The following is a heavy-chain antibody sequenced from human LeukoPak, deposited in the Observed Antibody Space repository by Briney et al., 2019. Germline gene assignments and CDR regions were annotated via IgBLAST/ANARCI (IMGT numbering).Heavy chain of an antibody. J-gene: IGHJ2*01. D-gene: IGHD4-17*01. V-gene: IGHV4-34*01. CDR1: GGSFSGYY. Sequence: SETLSLTCAVYGGSFSGYYWSWVRQPPGKGLEWIGEINHSGSTNYNPSLKSRVTISVDTSKNQFSLKLSSVTAADTAVYYCARGRDYAPDLWGRGTLVTVSS. CDR3: ARGRDYAPDL. CDR2: INHSGST.